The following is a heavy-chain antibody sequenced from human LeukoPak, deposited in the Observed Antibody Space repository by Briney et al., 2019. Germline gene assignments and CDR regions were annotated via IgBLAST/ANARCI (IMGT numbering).Heavy chain of an antibody. D-gene: IGHD6-19*01. V-gene: IGHV3-64*04. CDR2: ISSNGGST. CDR1: GFTFSSYG. CDR3: ARDHSSGWYSDYFDY. Sequence: GSLRLSCSASGFTFSSYGMHWVRQAPGKGLEYVSVISSNGGSTYYADSVKGRFTISRDNSKNTLYLQMNSLRAEDTAVYYCARDHSSGWYSDYFDYWGQGTLVTVSS. J-gene: IGHJ4*02.